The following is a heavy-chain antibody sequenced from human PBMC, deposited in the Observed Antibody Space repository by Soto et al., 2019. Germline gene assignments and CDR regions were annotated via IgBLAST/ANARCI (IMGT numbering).Heavy chain of an antibody. D-gene: IGHD3-16*01. V-gene: IGHV3-23*01. J-gene: IGHJ4*02. CDR3: AKDGNWLDVYYDV. CDR2: VSASGRSR. CDR1: GIEFSNYA. Sequence: EVQLLESGGGLGQPGGSLRLSCVGSGIEFSNYAMSWVRQAPGKGLEWVSIVSASGRSRYHADSVKGRFTISRDNSKNTLYRHMTNLRAEDTAVYYCAKDGNWLDVYYDVWGQGTPVTVSS.